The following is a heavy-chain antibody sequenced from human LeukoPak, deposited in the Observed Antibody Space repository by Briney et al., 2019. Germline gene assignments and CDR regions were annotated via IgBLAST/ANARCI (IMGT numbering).Heavy chain of an antibody. D-gene: IGHD3-10*01. J-gene: IGHJ4*02. V-gene: IGHV4-59*08. CDR2: IYYSGST. CDR1: GGSISSYY. Sequence: SETLSLTCTVSGGSISSYYWSWIRQPPGKGLEWIGYIYYSGSTNYNPPLKSRVTISVDTSKNQFSLKLSSVTAADTAVYYCASDYYGSGSYFPVFDYWGQGTLVTVSS. CDR3: ASDYYGSGSYFPVFDY.